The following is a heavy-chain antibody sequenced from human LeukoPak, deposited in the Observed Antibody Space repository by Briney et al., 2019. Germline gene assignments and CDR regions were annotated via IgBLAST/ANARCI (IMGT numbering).Heavy chain of an antibody. J-gene: IGHJ1*01. CDR1: GFTVSTNY. CDR2: IYYGGST. Sequence: GGSLRLSCAASGFTVSTNYMNWVRQAPGKGLEWVSVIYYGGSTYYADSVKGRFTISRDNSKNTLYLQMNSLRAEDTAVYYCASPGYCSGSICYSGYFQHWGQGTPVTVSS. D-gene: IGHD2-15*01. V-gene: IGHV3-53*01. CDR3: ASPGYCSGSICYSGYFQH.